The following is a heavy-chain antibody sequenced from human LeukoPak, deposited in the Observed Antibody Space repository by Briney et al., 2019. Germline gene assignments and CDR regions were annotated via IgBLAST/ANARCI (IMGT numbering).Heavy chain of an antibody. D-gene: IGHD6-19*01. Sequence: GGSLRLSCAASGFTFSNYAMSWVRQAPGKGLEWVSAISGSGGDTFYTDSVKGRFISSRDNSKNTLYLQMKGLRAEDTAVYYCVKDSVVVAGLVNYFDYWGQGTLVTVSS. J-gene: IGHJ4*02. CDR2: ISGSGGDT. V-gene: IGHV3-23*01. CDR3: VKDSVVVAGLVNYFDY. CDR1: GFTFSNYA.